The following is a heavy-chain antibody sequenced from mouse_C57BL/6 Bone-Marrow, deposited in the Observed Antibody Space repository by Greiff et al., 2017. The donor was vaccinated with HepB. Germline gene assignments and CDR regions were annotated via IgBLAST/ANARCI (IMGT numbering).Heavy chain of an antibody. Sequence: QVQLKESGPGLVAPSQSLSITCTVSGFSLTSYGVSWVRQPPGKGLEWLGVIWGDGSTNYHSAPISRLSISKDNSKSQVFLKLNRLQTDDTATYYWAKPGDWGYYDYDGFAYWGQGTLVTVSA. CDR1: GFSLTSYG. CDR2: IWGDGST. V-gene: IGHV2-3*01. J-gene: IGHJ3*01. D-gene: IGHD2-4*01. CDR3: AKPGDWGYYDYDGFAY.